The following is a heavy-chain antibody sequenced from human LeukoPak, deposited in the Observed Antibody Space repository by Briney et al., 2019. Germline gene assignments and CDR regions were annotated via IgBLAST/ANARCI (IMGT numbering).Heavy chain of an antibody. CDR3: ARWHSHGRYFDY. CDR1: GGSIRNYY. Sequence: SETLSLTCTVSGGSIRNYYWNWIRPPPGKGLEWIGYTSDSGNTDYKPSLKSRVTISVDTSKNQFSLKLTSATAADTAVYYCARWHSHGRYFDYWGQGALVTVSS. D-gene: IGHD2-21*01. V-gene: IGHV4-59*01. CDR2: TSDSGNT. J-gene: IGHJ4*02.